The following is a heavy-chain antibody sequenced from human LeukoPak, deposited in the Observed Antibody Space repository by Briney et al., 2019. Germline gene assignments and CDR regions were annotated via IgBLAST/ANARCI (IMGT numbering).Heavy chain of an antibody. V-gene: IGHV4-34*01. CDR3: ARGPRRGWYDY. CDR2: INHSGST. J-gene: IGHJ4*02. Sequence: SETLSLTCAVYGGSFSGYYWSWIRQPPGKGLEWIGEINHSGSTNYNPSLKSRVTISVDTSKNRFSLKLSSVTAADTAVYYCARGPRRGWYDYWGQGTLVTVSS. D-gene: IGHD6-19*01. CDR1: GGSFSGYY.